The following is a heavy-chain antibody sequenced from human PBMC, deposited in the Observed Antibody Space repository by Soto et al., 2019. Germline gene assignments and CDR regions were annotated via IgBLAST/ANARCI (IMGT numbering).Heavy chain of an antibody. Sequence: RLSCAASGFTFSSYGMHWVRQAPGKGLEWVAVISYDGSNKYYADSVKGRFTISRDNSKNTLYLQMNSLRAEDTAVYYCAKDPRSYSSGWYGLDPWGQGTMVTVSS. D-gene: IGHD6-19*01. CDR2: ISYDGSNK. CDR3: AKDPRSYSSGWYGLDP. V-gene: IGHV3-30*18. J-gene: IGHJ5*02. CDR1: GFTFSSYG.